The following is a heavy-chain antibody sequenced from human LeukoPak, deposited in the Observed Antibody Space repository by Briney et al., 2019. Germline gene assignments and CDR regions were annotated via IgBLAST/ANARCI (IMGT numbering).Heavy chain of an antibody. CDR2: ISSSGGST. CDR3: ARDREYYYDTSGYPQDWFDP. Sequence: GGSLRLSCAASGFTFSTYAMSWVRQAPGKGLGWVSTISSSGGSTYYADSVKGRFTISRDNSRNTLFLQMNSLRSDDTAVYYCARDREYYYDTSGYPQDWFDPWGQGTLVTVSS. D-gene: IGHD3-22*01. V-gene: IGHV3-23*01. CDR1: GFTFSTYA. J-gene: IGHJ5*02.